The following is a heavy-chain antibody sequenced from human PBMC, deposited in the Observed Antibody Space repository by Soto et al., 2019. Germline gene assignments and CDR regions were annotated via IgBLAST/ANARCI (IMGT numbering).Heavy chain of an antibody. J-gene: IGHJ6*02. CDR3: ARDRGSYDILTGYYTYGMDV. CDR2: IYYSGST. Sequence: SETLSLTCTVSGCSISSGDYYWSWIRQHPGKGLEWIGYIYYSGSTYYKQSLKNQDTISVDTSKNQNTLKIRTVTAADTAVYYYARDRGSYDILTGYYTYGMDVWGQGTTVT. D-gene: IGHD3-9*01. V-gene: IGHV4-31*01. CDR1: GCSISSGDYY.